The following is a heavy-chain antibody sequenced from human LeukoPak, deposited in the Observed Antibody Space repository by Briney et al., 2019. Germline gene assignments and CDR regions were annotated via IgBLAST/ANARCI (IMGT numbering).Heavy chain of an antibody. CDR3: ARARTRWFPSDY. J-gene: IGHJ4*02. V-gene: IGHV4-59*01. Sequence: SETLSLTCTVSGGSISSYYWSWIRQPPGKGLEWIGYIYYSGSTNYNPSLKSRVTISVDASKNQFSLKLSSVTAADTAVYYCARARTRWFPSDYWGQGTLVTVSS. CDR1: GGSISSYY. D-gene: IGHD4-23*01. CDR2: IYYSGST.